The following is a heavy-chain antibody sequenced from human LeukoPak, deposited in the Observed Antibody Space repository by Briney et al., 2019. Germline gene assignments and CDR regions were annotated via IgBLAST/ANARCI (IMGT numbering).Heavy chain of an antibody. V-gene: IGHV1-18*01. CDR1: GGNFDSYV. Sequence: APVKVSCKVSGGNFDSYVITWVRQAPGQGLEWMGWISAYNGNTNYAQKLQGRVTMTTDTSTSTAYMELRSLRSDDTAVYYCARGHGSGSYYKQTTFNWFDPWGQGTLVTVSS. CDR2: ISAYNGNT. J-gene: IGHJ5*02. D-gene: IGHD3-10*01. CDR3: ARGHGSGSYYKQTTFNWFDP.